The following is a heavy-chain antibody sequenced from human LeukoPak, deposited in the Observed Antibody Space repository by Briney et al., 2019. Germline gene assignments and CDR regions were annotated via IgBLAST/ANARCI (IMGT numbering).Heavy chain of an antibody. CDR2: ISGSGGST. CDR1: GFTFSSYA. J-gene: IGHJ4*02. CDR3: VLGGYDSPYLGFDY. Sequence: GGSLRLSCAASGFTFSSYAMSWVRQAPGKGLEWVSAISGSGGSTYYADSVKGRFTISRDNAKNSLYLQMNSLRAEDTAVYYCVLGGYDSPYLGFDYWGQGTLVTVSS. D-gene: IGHD3-22*01. V-gene: IGHV3-23*01.